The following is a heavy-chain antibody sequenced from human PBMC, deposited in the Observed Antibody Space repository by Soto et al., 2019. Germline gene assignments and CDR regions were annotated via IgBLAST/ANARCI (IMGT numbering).Heavy chain of an antibody. CDR1: AFTFSRHG. J-gene: IGHJ5*02. V-gene: IGHV3-33*01. CDR2: IWSDGSNQ. Sequence: GGSLRLSCAASAFTFSRHGMHWVRQAPGKGLQWVGVIWSDGSNQRYAESVKGRFTISRDNSKNTLYLQMNSLRAEDTAVYYCARERTFGENNHNYMDVWGTGWFDPWGQGTLVTVSS. CDR3: ARERTFGENNHNYMDVWGTGWFDP. D-gene: IGHD3-10*01.